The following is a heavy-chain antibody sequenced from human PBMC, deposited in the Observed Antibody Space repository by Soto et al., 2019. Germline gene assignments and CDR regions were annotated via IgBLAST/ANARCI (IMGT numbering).Heavy chain of an antibody. CDR2: INHSGST. CDR3: ARGTTMVRGVIIILYYYGMDV. V-gene: IGHV4-34*01. Sequence: SETLSLTCAVYGGSFSGYYWSWIRQPPGKGLEWIGEINHSGSTNYNPSLKSRVTISVDTSKNQFSLKLSSVTAADTAVYYCARGTTMVRGVIIILYYYGMDVWGQGTTVTVSS. D-gene: IGHD3-10*01. CDR1: GGSFSGYY. J-gene: IGHJ6*02.